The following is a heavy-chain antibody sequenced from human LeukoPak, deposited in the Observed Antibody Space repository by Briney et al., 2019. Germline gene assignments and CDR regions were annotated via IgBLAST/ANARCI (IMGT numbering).Heavy chain of an antibody. V-gene: IGHV3-30-3*01. CDR1: GFTFSNYV. Sequence: GGSLRLSCEASGFTFSNYVIHWVRQAPGKGLEWLAVISYDVINKYYADSVKGRFTISRDHSKTTVDLQMDSLGGADTAVYYCARSPTYYYMDVWGKGTTVTVSS. CDR2: ISYDVINK. CDR3: ARSPTYYYMDV. J-gene: IGHJ6*03.